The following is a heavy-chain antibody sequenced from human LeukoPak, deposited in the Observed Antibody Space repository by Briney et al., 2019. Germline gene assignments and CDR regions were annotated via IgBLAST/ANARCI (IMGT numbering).Heavy chain of an antibody. CDR2: ISSGSSCI. Sequence: PGGSLRLSCAASGFTFSSYTMNWVRQAPGKGLEWVSIISSGSSCIHYADSVKGRFTISRDNAKNSLYLQMNSLRAEDTAVYYCAREVIVVAGAFDIWGQGTMVTVSS. CDR1: GFTFSSYT. J-gene: IGHJ3*02. V-gene: IGHV3-21*01. D-gene: IGHD3-22*01. CDR3: AREVIVVAGAFDI.